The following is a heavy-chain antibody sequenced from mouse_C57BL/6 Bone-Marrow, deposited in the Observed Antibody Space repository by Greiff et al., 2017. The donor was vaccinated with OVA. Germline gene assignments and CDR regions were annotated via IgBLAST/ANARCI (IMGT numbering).Heavy chain of an antibody. Sequence: QVQLQQSGAELVRPGTSVKLSCKASGYTFTSYWMHWVKQRPGQGLEWIGVIDPSDSYTNYNQKFKGKATLTVDTSSSTAYMQLSSLTSGDSAVYYCARDAYGSGAYWGQGTLVTVSA. J-gene: IGHJ3*01. D-gene: IGHD1-1*01. CDR2: IDPSDSYT. CDR1: GYTFTSYW. CDR3: ARDAYGSGAY. V-gene: IGHV1-59*01.